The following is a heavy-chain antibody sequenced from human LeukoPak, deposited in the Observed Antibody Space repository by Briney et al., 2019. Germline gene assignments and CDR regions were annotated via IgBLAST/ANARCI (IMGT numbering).Heavy chain of an antibody. CDR1: GFTVSSYG. Sequence: GGSLRLSCEASGFTVSSYGMHWVRHAPGKGLEWVAIIFSDEYNKNYADSVRGRFTISRDNSKNTLFLQMNSLRAEDTAVYYCAKRGGDYYYDSSGYYYFWGQGTLVTVSS. CDR3: AKRGGDYYYDSSGYYYF. CDR2: IFSDEYNK. J-gene: IGHJ4*02. V-gene: IGHV3-30*18. D-gene: IGHD3-22*01.